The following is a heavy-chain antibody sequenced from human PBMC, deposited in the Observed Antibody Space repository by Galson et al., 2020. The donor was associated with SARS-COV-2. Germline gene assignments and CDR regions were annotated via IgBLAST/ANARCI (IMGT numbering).Heavy chain of an antibody. CDR3: AAEGGEYEVLSAGGLDH. CDR1: GGPFSSYA. D-gene: IGHD2-2*01. J-gene: IGHJ4*02. V-gene: IGHV1-69*06. Sequence: SVKVSCKASGGPFSSYAINWVRQAPGQGLEWMGAIVPLLGTTNYRQNFQGRITITADKSTITADKSIITVYMELSSLRSDDTAVYYCAAEGGEYEVLSAGGLDHWGQGSLVTVAS. CDR2: IVPLLGTT.